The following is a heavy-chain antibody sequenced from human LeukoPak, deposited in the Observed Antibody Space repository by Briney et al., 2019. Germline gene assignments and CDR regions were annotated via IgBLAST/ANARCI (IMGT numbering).Heavy chain of an antibody. CDR3: AKSIAVAGPFDY. Sequence: GGSLRLSCVASGFTFSNYWMTWVRQAPGKGLEWVANIKEDGSENYYVDSVKGRFTISRDNAKNSLYLQMNSLRAEDTAVYYCAKSIAVAGPFDYWGQGTLVTVSS. D-gene: IGHD6-19*01. CDR2: IKEDGSEN. CDR1: GFTFSNYW. V-gene: IGHV3-7*01. J-gene: IGHJ4*02.